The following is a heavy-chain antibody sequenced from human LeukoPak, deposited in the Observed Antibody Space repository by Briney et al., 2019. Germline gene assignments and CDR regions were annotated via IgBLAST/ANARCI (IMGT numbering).Heavy chain of an antibody. CDR3: ARGDIPYYYYMDV. CDR1: GFTFSSYG. V-gene: IGHV3-23*01. Sequence: GGTLRLSCAASGFTFSSYGMSWVRQAPGKGLEWVSAISGSGGSTYYADSVKGRFTISRDNAKNTLYLQMNSLRAEDTAVYYCARGDIPYYYYMDVWGKGTTVTVSS. CDR2: ISGSGGST. D-gene: IGHD2-15*01. J-gene: IGHJ6*03.